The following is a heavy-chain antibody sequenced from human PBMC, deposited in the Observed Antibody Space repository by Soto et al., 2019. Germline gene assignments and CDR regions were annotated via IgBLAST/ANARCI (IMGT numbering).Heavy chain of an antibody. D-gene: IGHD3-16*01. CDR2: INHSGST. CDR3: ARVPSPFDFYSAMDV. CDR1: GGSFSGYC. J-gene: IGHJ6*02. V-gene: IGHV4-34*01. Sequence: PSETLSLTCAVYGGSFSGYCWSWIRQPPGKGLEWIGEINHSGSTNYNPSLKSRVTISVDTSKNQFSLKLSSVTAADTAVYFCARVPSPFDFYSAMDVWGQGTTVTVSS.